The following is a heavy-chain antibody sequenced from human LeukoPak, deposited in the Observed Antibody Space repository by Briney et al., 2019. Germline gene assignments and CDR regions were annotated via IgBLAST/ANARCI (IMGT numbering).Heavy chain of an antibody. J-gene: IGHJ6*02. CDR1: GFTFSSYG. CDR3: AREITGYSSGRYPSKYYYYGMDV. V-gene: IGHV3-33*01. CDR2: IWYDGSNK. Sequence: PGGSLRLSCAASGFTFSSYGMHWVRQAPGKGLEWVAVIWYDGSNKYYADSVKGRFTISRDNSKNTLYLQMNSLRAEDTAVYYCAREITGYSSGRYPSKYYYYGMDVWGQGTTVTVSS. D-gene: IGHD6-19*01.